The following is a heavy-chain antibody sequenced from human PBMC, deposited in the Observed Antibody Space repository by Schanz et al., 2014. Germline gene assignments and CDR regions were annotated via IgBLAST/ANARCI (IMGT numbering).Heavy chain of an antibody. CDR2: FIPILDVG. V-gene: IGHV1-69*08. CDR1: RSTFSSYT. J-gene: IGHJ4*02. D-gene: IGHD5-12*01. Sequence: QVQLVQSGAEVKKPGSSVKVSCKASRSTFSSYTISWVRQARGQGLEWVGRFIPILDVGNYAQQFQGRVTNTADKSTSTAYMDLSSLRPEDTAVYYCARDFSAYVGNYFDYWGQGTLVTVSS. CDR3: ARDFSAYVGNYFDY.